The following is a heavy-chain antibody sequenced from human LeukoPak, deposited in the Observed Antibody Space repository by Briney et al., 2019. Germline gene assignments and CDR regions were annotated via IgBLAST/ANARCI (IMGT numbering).Heavy chain of an antibody. J-gene: IGHJ4*02. CDR3: ARDKDGIAVSGTLRN. CDR1: GFTFSSYG. D-gene: IGHD6-19*01. CDR2: IWYDGSNK. Sequence: GGSLRLSCAASGFTFSSYGMHWVRQAPGKGLEWVAVIWYDGSNKYYGDSVKGRFTISRDNSKNTVYLQMNSLRAEDTAVYYCARDKDGIAVSGTLRNWGQGTLVAVSS. V-gene: IGHV3-33*01.